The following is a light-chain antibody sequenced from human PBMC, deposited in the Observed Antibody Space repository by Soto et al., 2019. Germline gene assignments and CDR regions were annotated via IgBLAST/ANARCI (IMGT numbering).Light chain of an antibody. CDR2: GAS. J-gene: IGKJ3*01. CDR3: QQFGSSPLFT. Sequence: EIVLTQSPGTLSLCPGERATLSCRASQSVSSSYLAWYQQKPGQAPRLLIYGASSRGTGIPDRFSGSGSGTDFTLTISRLEPEDFAVYYCQQFGSSPLFTFGPGTKVDVK. V-gene: IGKV3-20*01. CDR1: QSVSSSY.